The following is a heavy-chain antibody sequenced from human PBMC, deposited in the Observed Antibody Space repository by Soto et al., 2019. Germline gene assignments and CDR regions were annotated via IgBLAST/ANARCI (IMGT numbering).Heavy chain of an antibody. D-gene: IGHD2-15*01. CDR1: GGSISSSNW. J-gene: IGHJ1*01. CDR2: IYHSGST. Sequence: PSETLSLTCAVSGGSISSSNWWSWVRQPPGKGLEWIGEIYHSGSTNYNPSLKSRVTISVDKSKNQFSLNLTSVTAADTAVYYCARDREVAATGRYFPHWGQGTLVTVSS. V-gene: IGHV4-4*02. CDR3: ARDREVAATGRYFPH.